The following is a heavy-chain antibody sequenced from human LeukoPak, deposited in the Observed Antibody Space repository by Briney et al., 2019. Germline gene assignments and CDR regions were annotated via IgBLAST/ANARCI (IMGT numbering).Heavy chain of an antibody. Sequence: PGGSLRLSCEASGFTFANAWVSWVRQAPGKGLVRVSRINSDGSSTIYADSVKGRFTISRDNAKNTLYLQINSLRAEDTAVYYCVRGGTRCFDYWGQGALVTVSS. CDR2: INSDGSST. CDR3: VRGGTRCFDY. J-gene: IGHJ4*02. CDR1: GFTFANAW. D-gene: IGHD1-7*01. V-gene: IGHV3-74*01.